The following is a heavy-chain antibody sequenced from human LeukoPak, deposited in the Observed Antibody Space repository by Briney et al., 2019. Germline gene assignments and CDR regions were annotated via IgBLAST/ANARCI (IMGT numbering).Heavy chain of an antibody. Sequence: HSGGSLRLSCAASGFTVSSNYMTWVRQAPGKGLEWVSLIYNGGSTSYADSVRGRFTISRDNSKNTLYLQMNSLRAEDTAVYYCARIETVADAFDTWGQGTLDTVSS. V-gene: IGHV3-66*01. CDR3: ARIETVADAFDT. CDR2: IYNGGST. J-gene: IGHJ3*02. D-gene: IGHD1-1*01. CDR1: GFTVSSNY.